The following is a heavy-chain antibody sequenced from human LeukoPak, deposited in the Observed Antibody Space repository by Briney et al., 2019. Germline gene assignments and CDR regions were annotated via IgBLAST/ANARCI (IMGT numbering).Heavy chain of an antibody. CDR1: EFSVGSNY. D-gene: IGHD3-10*01. Sequence: GGSLRLSCAASEFSVGSNYMTWVRQAPGKGLEWVSLIYSGGSTYYADSVKGRFTISRDNSKNTLYLEMNTLSAEDTAVYYCAKDLMRDRWFGESWGQGTLVTVSS. J-gene: IGHJ5*02. CDR3: AKDLMRDRWFGES. CDR2: IYSGGST. V-gene: IGHV3-66*02.